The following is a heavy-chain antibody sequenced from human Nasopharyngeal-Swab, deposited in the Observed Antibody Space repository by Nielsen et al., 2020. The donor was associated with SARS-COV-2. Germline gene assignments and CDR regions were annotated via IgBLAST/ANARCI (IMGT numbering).Heavy chain of an antibody. CDR1: GGTFSSYA. J-gene: IGHJ4*02. CDR3: AKDGGGWYTSGWYYFDS. CDR2: IIPIFGTA. Sequence: SVKVSCKASGGTFSSYAISWVRQAPGQGLEWMGGIIPIFGTANYAQKFQGRVTITADESTSTAYMELNSLRAEDTALYYCAKDGGGWYTSGWYYFDSWGQQILVTVSS. V-gene: IGHV1-69*13. D-gene: IGHD6-19*01.